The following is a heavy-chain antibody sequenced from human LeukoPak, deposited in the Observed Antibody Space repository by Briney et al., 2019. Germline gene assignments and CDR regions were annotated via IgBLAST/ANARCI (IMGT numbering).Heavy chain of an antibody. D-gene: IGHD6-19*01. CDR3: ASWPVGWYGEDS. CDR1: GFTFNSYA. Sequence: GGSLRLSCAASGFTFNSYAVSWVRQAPGKGLEWVSVIYGGGSTYYADSVKGRFTISRDTPKNTLYLQMNSLRVEDTAVYYCASWPVGWYGEDSWGQGTLVTVSS. V-gene: IGHV3-23*03. CDR2: IYGGGST. J-gene: IGHJ4*02.